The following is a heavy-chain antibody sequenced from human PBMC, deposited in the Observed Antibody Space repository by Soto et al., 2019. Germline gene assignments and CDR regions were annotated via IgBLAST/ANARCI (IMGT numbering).Heavy chain of an antibody. Sequence: EVQLLESGGGLVQPGGSLRLSCAASGFTFRSYAMSWVRQAPGKGLEWVSGIGGSGDSTHYADSVKGRFTISRDTSRDTLYLQMNSLRAEDTAVYYCAKDSLGGGLHWGPQNYYGLDVWGQGTTVTVSS. V-gene: IGHV3-23*01. CDR2: IGGSGDST. D-gene: IGHD3-16*01. CDR3: AKDSLGGGLHWGPQNYYGLDV. J-gene: IGHJ6*02. CDR1: GFTFRSYA.